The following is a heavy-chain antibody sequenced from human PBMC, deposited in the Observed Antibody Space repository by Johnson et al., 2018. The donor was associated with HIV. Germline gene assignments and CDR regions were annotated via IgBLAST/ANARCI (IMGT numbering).Heavy chain of an antibody. D-gene: IGHD7-27*01. V-gene: IGHV3-30*03. CDR2: ISYDGDTK. CDR3: AGNWGAVGDAFDV. Sequence: QVQLVESGGDVVQPGRSLRLSCVASGFTFSSYGMHWVRQAPGKGLEWVAVISYDGDTKYYADSVKGRFTISRDNSKTTLYLQMNSLRPEDTAVYYCAGNWGAVGDAFDVWGQGTMVTVSS. CDR1: GFTFSSYG. J-gene: IGHJ3*01.